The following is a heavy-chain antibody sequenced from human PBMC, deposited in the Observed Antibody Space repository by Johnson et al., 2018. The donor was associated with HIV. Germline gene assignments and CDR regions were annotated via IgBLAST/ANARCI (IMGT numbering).Heavy chain of an antibody. CDR2: IKQDGSEK. Sequence: VQLVESGGGLVQPGGSLRLSCAASGFTFSDYWMTWVRQAPGKGLEWVAYIKQDGSEKYYVDSVKGRFPISRDNTKNSLFLQMNSLRAEDTAVYYWAGDQVMVVSPGDTFNIGGQGKLVTVSS. CDR3: AGDQVMVVSPGDTFNI. V-gene: IGHV3-7*05. D-gene: IGHD2-15*01. J-gene: IGHJ3*02. CDR1: GFTFSDYW.